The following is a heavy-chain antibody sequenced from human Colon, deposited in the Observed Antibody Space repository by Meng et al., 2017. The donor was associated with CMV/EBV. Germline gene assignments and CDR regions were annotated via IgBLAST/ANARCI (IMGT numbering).Heavy chain of an antibody. J-gene: IGHJ6*02. D-gene: IGHD1-1*01. Sequence: GESLKISCAASGFTFDDYGMSWVRQAPGKGLEWVSGISWTGGSKGYADSVKGRFTISRDNAKKSLYLQMNSLRAEDTALYYCAGDWNRDQYYYGMDVWGQGTTVTVSS. CDR2: ISWTGGSK. CDR1: GFTFDDYG. CDR3: AGDWNRDQYYYGMDV. V-gene: IGHV3-20*04.